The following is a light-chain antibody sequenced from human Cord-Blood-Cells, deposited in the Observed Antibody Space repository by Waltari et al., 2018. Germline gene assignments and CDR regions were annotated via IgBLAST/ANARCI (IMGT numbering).Light chain of an antibody. J-gene: IGKJ2*01. V-gene: IGKV1-39*01. Sequence: DIQMTQSPSSLSASVGDRVTITCRASQSISSYLNWYQQKPGKAPKLLNYAASSLQSGVLYRFSGNVSGIEFTLTISLLQPEDFATCYWHQSYSTPDSLGPGTKL. CDR2: AAS. CDR3: HQSYSTPDS. CDR1: QSISSY.